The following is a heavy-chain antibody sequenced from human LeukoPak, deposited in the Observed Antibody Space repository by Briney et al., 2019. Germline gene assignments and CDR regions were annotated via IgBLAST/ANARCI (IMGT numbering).Heavy chain of an antibody. Sequence: PLETLSLTCTVSGGSISSGSYYWSWIRQPAVKGLEWIGRIYTSGSTNYNPSLKSRVTISVDTSKNQFSLKLSSVTAADTAVYYCARDGGKASVAGTFWGTSSHPDAFDIWGQGTMVTVSS. J-gene: IGHJ3*02. CDR2: IYTSGST. D-gene: IGHD6-19*01. V-gene: IGHV4-61*02. CDR1: GGSISSGSYY. CDR3: ARDGGKASVAGTFWGTSSHPDAFDI.